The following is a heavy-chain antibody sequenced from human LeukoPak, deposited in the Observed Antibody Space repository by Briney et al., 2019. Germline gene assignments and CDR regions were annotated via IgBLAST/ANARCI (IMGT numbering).Heavy chain of an antibody. D-gene: IGHD3-3*01. CDR2: ISGGGGST. CDR3: APLRFLEWFNQGYYYGMDV. V-gene: IGHV3-23*01. CDR1: GFTFSTYA. Sequence: GGSLRLSCAASGFTFSTYAMSWVRQAPGKGLEWVSAISGGGGSTYYADSVKGRFTISRDNSKNTLYLQMNSLRAEDTAVYYCAPLRFLEWFNQGYYYGMDVWGQGTTVTVSS. J-gene: IGHJ6*02.